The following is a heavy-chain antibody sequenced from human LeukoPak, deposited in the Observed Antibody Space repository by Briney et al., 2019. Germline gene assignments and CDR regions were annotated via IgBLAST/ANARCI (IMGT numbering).Heavy chain of an antibody. CDR2: IYYSGST. CDR1: GGSISSYY. V-gene: IGHV4-59*01. Sequence: SETLSLTCTVSGGSISSYYWSWIRQPPGKGLEWIGYIYYSGSTNYNPSLKSRVTISVDTSKNQFSLKLSSVTAADTDVYYCARATVVKVYDYWGQGTLVTVSS. D-gene: IGHD4-23*01. J-gene: IGHJ4*02. CDR3: ARATVVKVYDY.